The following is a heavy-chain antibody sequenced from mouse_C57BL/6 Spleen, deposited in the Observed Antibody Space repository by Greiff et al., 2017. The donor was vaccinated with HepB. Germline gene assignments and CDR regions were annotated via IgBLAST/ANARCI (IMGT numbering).Heavy chain of an antibody. Sequence: EVQRVESGGGLVQPGGSMKLSCAASGFTFSDAWMDWVRQSPEKGLEWVAEIRNKANNHATYYAESVKGRFTISRDDSKSSVYLHMNSLRAEDTGIYYCTRGVDYYGSSYGYWGQGTTLTVSS. V-gene: IGHV6-6*01. CDR1: GFTFSDAW. D-gene: IGHD1-1*01. CDR2: IRNKANNHAT. CDR3: TRGVDYYGSSYGY. J-gene: IGHJ2*01.